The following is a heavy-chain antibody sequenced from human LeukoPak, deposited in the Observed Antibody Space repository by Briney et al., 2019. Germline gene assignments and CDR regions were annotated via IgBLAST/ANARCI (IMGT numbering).Heavy chain of an antibody. D-gene: IGHD7-27*01. CDR2: IFISGNT. CDR1: GASVRDFY. CDR3: VRAPGVSGVDV. Sequence: SETLSLTCNVSGASVRDFYWGWIRQHAGKGLEWIGRIFISGNTDYNPSLKSRVTLSADTSRNQFSLRLRSVTAADTGVYYCVRAPGVSGVDVWGRGTTVTVS. J-gene: IGHJ6*02. V-gene: IGHV4-4*07.